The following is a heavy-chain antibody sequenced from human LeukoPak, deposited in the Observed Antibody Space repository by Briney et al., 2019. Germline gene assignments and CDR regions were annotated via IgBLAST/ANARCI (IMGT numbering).Heavy chain of an antibody. D-gene: IGHD1-7*01. CDR3: ARDLRPANL. CDR1: GYTFTEHF. V-gene: IGHV1-2*02. Sequence: ASVKVSCKASGYTFTEHFIHWVRQAPGQGLQYMGWIHPASANTVYAQMFHGRVTLTRDTPATATYMELSGLRSDDTAVYYCARDLRPANLWGQGTLVTVSS. CDR2: IHPASANT. J-gene: IGHJ4*02.